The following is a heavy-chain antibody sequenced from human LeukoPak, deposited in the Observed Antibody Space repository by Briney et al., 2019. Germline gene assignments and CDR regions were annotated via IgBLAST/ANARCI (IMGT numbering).Heavy chain of an antibody. V-gene: IGHV1-46*01. CDR1: GYTFTSYY. J-gene: IGHJ6*03. Sequence: ASVKVSCKASGYTFTSYYMHWVRQAPGQGLEWMGIINPSGGSTSYAQKFQGRVTMTRDTSISTAYMELSRLRSDDTAVYYCATTRGSDYGSGSYVYYYYYMDVWGKGTTVTISS. CDR3: ATTRGSDYGSGSYVYYYYYMDV. CDR2: INPSGGST. D-gene: IGHD3-10*01.